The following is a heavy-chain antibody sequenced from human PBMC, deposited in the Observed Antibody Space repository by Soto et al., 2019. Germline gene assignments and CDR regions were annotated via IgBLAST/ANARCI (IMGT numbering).Heavy chain of an antibody. V-gene: IGHV3-23*01. CDR3: AKGIWFGNTGFTQFDY. D-gene: IGHD3-10*01. CDR2: ISGSGGST. Sequence: GGSLRLSCAASGFTFSSYAMSWVRQAPGKGLEWVSAISGSGGSTYYADSVKGRFTISRDNSKNTLYLQMNSLRAEDTAVYYCAKGIWFGNTGFTQFDYWGQGTLVTVS. CDR1: GFTFSSYA. J-gene: IGHJ4*02.